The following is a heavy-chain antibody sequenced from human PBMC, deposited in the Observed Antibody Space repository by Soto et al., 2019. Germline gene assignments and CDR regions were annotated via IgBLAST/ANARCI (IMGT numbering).Heavy chain of an antibody. J-gene: IGHJ4*02. CDR1: GFTFSSYS. CDR3: ARGNRGYFDY. D-gene: IGHD3-10*01. V-gene: IGHV3-21*01. Sequence: EVQLVESGGGLVKPGGSLRLSCAASGFTFSSYSMNWVRQAPGKGLEWVSSISSGSSYIYYADSVKGRFTISRDNAKNSLYLQMNSLRAEDTAVYYCARGNRGYFDYWGQGTLVTVSS. CDR2: ISSGSSYI.